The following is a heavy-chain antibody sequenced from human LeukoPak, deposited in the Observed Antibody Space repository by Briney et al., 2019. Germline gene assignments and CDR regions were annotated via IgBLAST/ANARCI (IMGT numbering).Heavy chain of an antibody. V-gene: IGHV3-30*18. D-gene: IGHD2-2*02. J-gene: IGHJ4*02. Sequence: GGSLRLSCAASGFTFSSYGMHWVRQAPGKGLEWVAVISYDGSNKYYADSVKGRFTISRDNSKNTLYLQMNSLRAEDTAVYYCAKVEEYQLLYSAYDYWGQGTLVTVSS. CDR2: ISYDGSNK. CDR1: GFTFSSYG. CDR3: AKVEEYQLLYSAYDY.